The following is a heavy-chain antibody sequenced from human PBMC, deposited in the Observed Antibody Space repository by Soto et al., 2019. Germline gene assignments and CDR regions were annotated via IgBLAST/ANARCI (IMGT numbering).Heavy chain of an antibody. CDR3: AKITYSSSWDIYYYYGMDV. Sequence: GGSLRLSCAASGFTFSSYGMHWVRQAPGKGLEWVAVISYDGSNKYYADSVKGRFTISRDNSKNTLYLQMNSLRAEDTAVYYCAKITYSSSWDIYYYYGMDVWGQGTTVTVSS. D-gene: IGHD6-13*01. V-gene: IGHV3-30*18. CDR1: GFTFSSYG. CDR2: ISYDGSNK. J-gene: IGHJ6*02.